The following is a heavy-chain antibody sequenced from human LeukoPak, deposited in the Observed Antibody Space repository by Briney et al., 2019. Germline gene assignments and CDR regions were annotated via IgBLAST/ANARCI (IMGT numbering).Heavy chain of an antibody. Sequence: SGTLSLTCTVSGDSLNSGRWWSWVRQPPGKGLEWIGEVYHGGSTNYNPSLKSRVAISIDTSNDQFSLKLSSVTAADTAVYYCARVAEYYFDYWGQGTLVTVSS. CDR3: ARVAEYYFDY. CDR1: GDSLNSGRW. V-gene: IGHV4-4*02. CDR2: VYHGGST. J-gene: IGHJ4*02.